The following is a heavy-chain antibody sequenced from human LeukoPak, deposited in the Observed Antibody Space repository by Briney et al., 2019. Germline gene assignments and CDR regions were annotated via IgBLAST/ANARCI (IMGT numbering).Heavy chain of an antibody. CDR2: IWDDGNNK. D-gene: IGHD3-10*01. V-gene: IGHV3-33*01. Sequence: GGSLRLSCAASGFSFSNHGMHWVRQAPGKRLEWVAVIWDDGNNKRYANSVNGRFTTSRDNSENTLYLQMNGLTAEDTAMYYCARDSYQDYYGRFDPWGQGTLVIVSS. CDR3: ARDSYQDYYGRFDP. CDR1: GFSFSNHG. J-gene: IGHJ5*02.